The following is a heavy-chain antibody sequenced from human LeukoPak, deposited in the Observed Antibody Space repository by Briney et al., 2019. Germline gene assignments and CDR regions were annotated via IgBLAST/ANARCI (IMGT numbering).Heavy chain of an antibody. Sequence: PSETLSLTCTVSGGSISSYYWSWIRQPPGKGLEWVANIKQDGSEKYYVDSVKGRFTISRDNAKNSLYLQMNSLRAEDRAVYYCALEGYRYSFYFDYWGQGTLVTVSS. D-gene: IGHD5-18*01. J-gene: IGHJ4*02. CDR1: GGSISSYY. CDR2: IKQDGSEK. CDR3: ALEGYRYSFYFDY. V-gene: IGHV3-7*01.